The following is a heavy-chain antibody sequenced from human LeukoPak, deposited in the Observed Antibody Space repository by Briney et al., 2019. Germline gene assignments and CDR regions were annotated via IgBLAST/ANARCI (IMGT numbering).Heavy chain of an antibody. V-gene: IGHV3-23*01. CDR2: ITADGGTT. D-gene: IGHD5/OR15-5a*01. Sequence: GGSLRLSCAASGFTFSSYWMHWVRQAPGKVLEWVSAITADGGTTYYADSVKGRFSISRDNSKNTLYLQMNSLRAEDTALYYCAKMSGYFDYWGQGTLVTVSS. CDR1: GFTFSSYW. CDR3: AKMSGYFDY. J-gene: IGHJ4*02.